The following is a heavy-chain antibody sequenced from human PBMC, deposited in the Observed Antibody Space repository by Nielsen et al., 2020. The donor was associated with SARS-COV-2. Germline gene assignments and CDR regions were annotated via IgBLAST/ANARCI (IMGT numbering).Heavy chain of an antibody. J-gene: IGHJ4*02. Sequence: ASVKVSCKASGYTFTGYYMRWVRQAPGQGLEWMGWINPNSGGTNYAQKLQGRVTMTTDTSTSTAYMELRSLRSDDTAVYYCARVLVRGVKEKLGDYWGQGTLVTVSS. CDR3: ARVLVRGVKEKLGDY. V-gene: IGHV1-2*02. D-gene: IGHD3-10*01. CDR1: GYTFTGYY. CDR2: INPNSGGT.